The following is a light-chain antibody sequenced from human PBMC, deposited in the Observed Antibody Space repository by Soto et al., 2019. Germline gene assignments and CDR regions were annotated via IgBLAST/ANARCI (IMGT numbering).Light chain of an antibody. V-gene: IGKV3-11*01. CDR2: DAS. CDR3: QLRSNWPPPWT. Sequence: EIVLTQSPATLSLSPGERATLSCRASQSVSSYLAWYQQKPGQAPRLLIYDASSRATGIPARFSGSGSGTDFTLTISSLEPEDFAVYYCQLRSNWPPPWTFGQGTKVEIK. CDR1: QSVSSY. J-gene: IGKJ1*01.